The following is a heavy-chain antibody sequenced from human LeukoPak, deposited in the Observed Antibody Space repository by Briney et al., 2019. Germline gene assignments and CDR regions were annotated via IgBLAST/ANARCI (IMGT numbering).Heavy chain of an antibody. CDR1: GFTFDDYG. D-gene: IGHD3-3*01. CDR2: INWSGGST. J-gene: IGHJ5*02. CDR3: ARHGDYDFWSGTAYWFDP. Sequence: PGGSLRLSCAASGFTFDDYGMSWVRQAPGKGLEWVSGINWSGGSTGYADSVKGRFTISRDNAKNSLYLQMNSLRAEDTALYHCARHGDYDFWSGTAYWFDPWGQGTLVTVSS. V-gene: IGHV3-20*01.